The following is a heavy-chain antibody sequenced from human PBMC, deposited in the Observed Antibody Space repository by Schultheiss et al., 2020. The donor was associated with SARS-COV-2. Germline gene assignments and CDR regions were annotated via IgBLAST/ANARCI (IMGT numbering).Heavy chain of an antibody. CDR1: GYTFTSYY. D-gene: IGHD3-22*01. CDR2: INPSGGST. Sequence: ASVKVSCKASGYTFTSYYMHWVRQAPGQGLEWMGIINPSGGSTSYAQKFQGRVTITRDTSASTVYMVLSSLRSEDTAMYYCARGAKHYYYDSSGGTGFDYWGQGTLVTVSA. CDR3: ARGAKHYYYDSSGGTGFDY. V-gene: IGHV1-46*01. J-gene: IGHJ4*02.